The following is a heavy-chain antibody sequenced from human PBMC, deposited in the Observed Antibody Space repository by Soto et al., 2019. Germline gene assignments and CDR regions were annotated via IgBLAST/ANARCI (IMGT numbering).Heavy chain of an antibody. CDR1: GYSFTTYW. V-gene: IGHV5-51*01. D-gene: IGHD6-13*01. CDR3: ARQAAAGKYYYAMAV. CDR2: IYPGDSDT. J-gene: IGHJ6*02. Sequence: EVQLVQSGAEVKKPGESLKISCKGSGYSFTTYWIGWVRQMPGKGLEGMVIIYPGDSDTRYSPSFQGQVTISADKAIKTTCLQWSRLKASDTAIYYCARQAAAGKYYYAMAVWGQGTTVTVSS.